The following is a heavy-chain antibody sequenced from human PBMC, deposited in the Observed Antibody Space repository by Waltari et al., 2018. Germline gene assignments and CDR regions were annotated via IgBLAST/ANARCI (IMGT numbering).Heavy chain of an antibody. CDR3: ARLSPPMWVRGVKGGYYFDY. V-gene: IGHV4-39*07. CDR2: IYYSGRS. CDR1: GDSVINSNYS. Sequence: QLQLLESGPGLVKPSEPLSLTCTVSGDSVINSNYSWGWIRQPPGKGLEWIGNIYYSGRSSYNPSLKSRVIISVDTSKNQFSVRLTSVTAADTAVFYCARLSPPMWVRGVKGGYYFDYWGPGTLVTVSS. D-gene: IGHD3-10*01. J-gene: IGHJ4*02.